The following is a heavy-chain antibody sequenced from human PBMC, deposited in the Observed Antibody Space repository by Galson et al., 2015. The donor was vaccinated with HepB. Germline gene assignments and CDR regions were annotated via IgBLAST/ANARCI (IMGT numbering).Heavy chain of an antibody. CDR1: GFTFSGSA. J-gene: IGHJ4*02. Sequence: SLRLSCAASGFTFSGSAIHWVRQASGKGLEWVGRIRSKASSHAPAHTASLKGRFTIPRDDSKNTAYLHLNSLKTEDTAVYYCARLGDLSGYSSLWGQGTLVTVSS. CDR3: ARLGDLSGYSSL. CDR2: IRSKASSHAP. V-gene: IGHV3-73*01. D-gene: IGHD6-19*01.